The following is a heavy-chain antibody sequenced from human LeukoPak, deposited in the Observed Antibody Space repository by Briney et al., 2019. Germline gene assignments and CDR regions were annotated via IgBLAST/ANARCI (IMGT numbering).Heavy chain of an antibody. Sequence: GGSLRLSCAASGFTFSDYYMSWIRQAPGKGLEWVSYISSSSSYTNYAVSVKGRFTISRDNAKNSLYLQMNSLRAEDTAVYYCARDRTYYDYVWGSYPHDYWGQGTLVTVSS. CDR2: ISSSSSYT. V-gene: IGHV3-11*06. J-gene: IGHJ4*02. CDR1: GFTFSDYY. D-gene: IGHD3-16*02. CDR3: ARDRTYYDYVWGSYPHDY.